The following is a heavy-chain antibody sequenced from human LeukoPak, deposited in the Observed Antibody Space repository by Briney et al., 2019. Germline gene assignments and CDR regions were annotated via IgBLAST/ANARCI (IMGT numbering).Heavy chain of an antibody. J-gene: IGHJ6*03. CDR2: IKQDGSEK. V-gene: IGHV3-7*01. Sequence: GGSLRLSCGASGFTFSSYWMSWVCQAPGKGLEWVANIKQDGSEKYYVDSVKGRFTISRDNAKNSLYLQMNSLRAEDTAVYYCARSPVKLRITMIRGVIRSHYYYYMDVWGKGTTVTISS. CDR1: GFTFSSYW. D-gene: IGHD3-10*01. CDR3: ARSPVKLRITMIRGVIRSHYYYYMDV.